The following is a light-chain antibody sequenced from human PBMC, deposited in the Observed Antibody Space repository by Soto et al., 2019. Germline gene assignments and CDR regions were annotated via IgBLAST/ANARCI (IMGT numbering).Light chain of an antibody. J-gene: IGKJ2*01. CDR3: QHRHSYPHT. V-gene: IGKV1-9*01. Sequence: DIQLTQSPSFLSASVGDRVTITCRASQGISSYLAWYQQKPGKAPKLLIYAASTLQGGVPSRFSGIGFGTEFTLTISSLQPEDSATYHCQHRHSYPHTFGQGTKLEIK. CDR2: AAS. CDR1: QGISSY.